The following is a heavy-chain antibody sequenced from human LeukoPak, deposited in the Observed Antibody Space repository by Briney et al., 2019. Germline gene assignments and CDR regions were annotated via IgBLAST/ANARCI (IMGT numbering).Heavy chain of an antibody. CDR3: ARAPVDKDYYYYMDV. V-gene: IGHV4-34*01. Sequence: SETLSLTCAVYGGSFSGYYWSWIRQPPGKGLEWIGEINHSGSTNYNPSLKSRVTISVDTSKNQFSLKLSSVTAADTAVYYCARAPVDKDYYYYMDVWGKGTTVTVSS. CDR1: GGSFSGYY. J-gene: IGHJ6*03. D-gene: IGHD5-12*01. CDR2: INHSGST.